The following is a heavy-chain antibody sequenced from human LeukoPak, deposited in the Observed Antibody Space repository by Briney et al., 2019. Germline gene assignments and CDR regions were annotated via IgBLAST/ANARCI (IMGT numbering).Heavy chain of an antibody. CDR3: AKGSSWYNTDY. D-gene: IGHD6-13*01. CDR2: IYSGGST. V-gene: IGHV3-53*01. J-gene: IGHJ4*02. Sequence: GGSLRLSCAASGFTVSSNYMSWVRQAPGNGLEWVSVIYSGGSTYYADSVKGRFTISRDNSKNTLYLQMNSPRAEDTAVYYCAKGSSWYNTDYWGQGTLVTVSS. CDR1: GFTVSSNY.